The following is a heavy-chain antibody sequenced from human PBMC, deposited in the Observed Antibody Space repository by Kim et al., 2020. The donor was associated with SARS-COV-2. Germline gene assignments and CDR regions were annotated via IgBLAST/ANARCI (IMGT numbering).Heavy chain of an antibody. Sequence: ASVKVSCKASGYTFSGFYMHWVRQAPGQGLEWMGWINPNSGATNYAQKFQDRITLTRDTSISTGYMELNSLTADDTAVYYCAREQGGLDFWGQGTTVTVSS. CDR1: GYTFSGFY. CDR3: AREQGGLDF. CDR2: INPNSGAT. J-gene: IGHJ6*02. V-gene: IGHV1-2*02.